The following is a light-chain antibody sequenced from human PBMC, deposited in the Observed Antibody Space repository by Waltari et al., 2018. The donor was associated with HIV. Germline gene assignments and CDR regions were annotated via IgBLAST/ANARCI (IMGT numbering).Light chain of an antibody. Sequence: QSALTQPASVSGSPGQSITISCSGTSSAVGGYNSVPWYQQRPGKAPKLIIYEVNSRPSGLSDRFSGSKSGNTASLTISGLQVEDEADYYCSSYTTTYTYVFGSGTKVTVL. CDR1: SSAVGGYNS. CDR2: EVN. V-gene: IGLV2-14*03. J-gene: IGLJ1*01. CDR3: SSYTTTYTYV.